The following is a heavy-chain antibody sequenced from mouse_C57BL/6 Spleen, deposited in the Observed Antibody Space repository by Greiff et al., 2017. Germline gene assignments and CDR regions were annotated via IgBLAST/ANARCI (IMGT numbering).Heavy chain of an antibody. J-gene: IGHJ4*01. CDR1: GFNIKDYY. D-gene: IGHD2-1*01. V-gene: IGHV14-2*01. Sequence: VQLQQSGAELVKPGASVKLSCTASGFNIKDYYMHWVKQRTEQGLAWIGRIDPEDGDTKYAPKFQGKATITADPSSNTAYLQLSILTSEDTAVYYGAPFYYGNLSYAMDYWGQGTSVTVSS. CDR2: IDPEDGDT. CDR3: APFYYGNLSYAMDY.